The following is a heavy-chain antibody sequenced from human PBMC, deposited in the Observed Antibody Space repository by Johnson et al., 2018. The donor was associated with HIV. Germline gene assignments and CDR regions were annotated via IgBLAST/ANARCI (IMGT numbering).Heavy chain of an antibody. J-gene: IGHJ3*02. V-gene: IGHV3-23*04. D-gene: IGHD2-8*02. Sequence: VQLVESGGGLIEPGGSLRLSCAASGFTVSSNYMSWVRQAPGKGLEWVSAISGSGGSTYYADSVKGRFTISRDNSKNTLYLQMNSLRAEDTAVYYCAKDPIVLVVYAISAFDIWGQGTMVTVSS. CDR3: AKDPIVLVVYAISAFDI. CDR1: GFTVSSNY. CDR2: ISGSGGST.